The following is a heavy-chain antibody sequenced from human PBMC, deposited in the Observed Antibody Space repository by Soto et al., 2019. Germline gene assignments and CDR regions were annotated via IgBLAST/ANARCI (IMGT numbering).Heavy chain of an antibody. J-gene: IGHJ3*02. D-gene: IGHD3-16*02. CDR2: IYYSGST. Sequence: PSETLSLTCTVSGGSISSYYWSWIRQPPGKGLEWIGYIYYSGSTNYNPSLKSRVTISVDTSKNQFSLKLSSVTAADTAVYYCARSQFGYTHAFDIWGQGTMVTVSS. CDR3: ARSQFGYTHAFDI. CDR1: GGSISSYY. V-gene: IGHV4-59*01.